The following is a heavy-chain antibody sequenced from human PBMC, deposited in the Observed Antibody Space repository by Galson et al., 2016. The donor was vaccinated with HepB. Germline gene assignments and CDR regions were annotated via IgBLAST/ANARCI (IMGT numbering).Heavy chain of an antibody. CDR3: ARDLSGPDY. CDR2: ISSSSNFI. Sequence: SLRLSCAASGFDFSSYRMNWVRQAPGKGLDWVATISSSSNFIYYADSVKGRFTISRDDAENMLYLQMNSLRAEDTAIYYCARDLSGPDYWGQGTLVTVSS. J-gene: IGHJ4*02. V-gene: IGHV3-21*01. CDR1: GFDFSSYR.